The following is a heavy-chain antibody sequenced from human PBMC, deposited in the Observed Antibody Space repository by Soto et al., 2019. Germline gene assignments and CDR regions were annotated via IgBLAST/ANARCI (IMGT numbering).Heavy chain of an antibody. Sequence: QVQLVQSGAEVKKPGASVKVSCKTSGYIFTAYSMHWVRQAPGQGLEWMGVVNPSGGSAHYAQSFEGRVTLTRDTSTSTFYMELSSLRSEDTAVYYCAREENCRGGPCYSEYFHHWGQGTLVTDSS. J-gene: IGHJ1*01. V-gene: IGHV1-46*01. CDR1: GYIFTAYS. CDR3: AREENCRGGPCYSEYFHH. CDR2: VNPSGGSA. D-gene: IGHD2-15*01.